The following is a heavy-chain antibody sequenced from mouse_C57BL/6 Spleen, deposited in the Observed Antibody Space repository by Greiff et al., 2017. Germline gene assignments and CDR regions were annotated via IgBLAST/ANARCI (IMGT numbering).Heavy chain of an antibody. CDR3: ARYDYYGSSSFAY. V-gene: IGHV1-64*01. CDR1: GYTFTSYW. J-gene: IGHJ3*01. CDR2: IHPNSGST. Sequence: VQLQESGAELVKPGASVKLSCKASGYTFTSYWMHWVKQRPGQGLEWIGMIHPNSGSTNYNEKFKSKATLTVDKSSSTAYMQLSSLTSEDSAVYYCARYDYYGSSSFAYWGQGTLVTVSA. D-gene: IGHD1-1*01.